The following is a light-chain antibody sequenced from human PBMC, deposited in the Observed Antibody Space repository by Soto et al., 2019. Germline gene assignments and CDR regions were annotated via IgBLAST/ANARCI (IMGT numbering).Light chain of an antibody. V-gene: IGKV1-27*01. CDR3: QQYGSSPGLFT. Sequence: DIQMTQSPSTLSGSVGDRVTITCRASQTISSWLAWYQQKPGKAPKLLIYAASTSQSGVPSRFSGSGSGTDFTLTISSLQPEDVAVYYCQQYGSSPGLFTFGPGTKVDIK. J-gene: IGKJ3*01. CDR2: AAS. CDR1: QTISSW.